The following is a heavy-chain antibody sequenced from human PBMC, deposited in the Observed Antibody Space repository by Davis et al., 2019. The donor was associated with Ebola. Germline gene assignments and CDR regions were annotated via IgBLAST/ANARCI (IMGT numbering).Heavy chain of an antibody. J-gene: IGHJ4*02. D-gene: IGHD2-2*01. CDR2: ISSSSSYI. CDR3: STDGCISTSCQNGDFDY. V-gene: IGHV3-21*01. Sequence: GESLKISCAASGFTFSSYSMNWVRQAPGKGLEWVSSISSSSSYIYYADSVKGRFTISRDNAKNSLYLQMNSLRAEDTAVYYCSTDGCISTSCQNGDFDYWGQGTLVTVSS. CDR1: GFTFSSYS.